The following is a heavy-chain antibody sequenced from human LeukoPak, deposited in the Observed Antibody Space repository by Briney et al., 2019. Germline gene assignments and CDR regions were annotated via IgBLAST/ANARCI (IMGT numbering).Heavy chain of an antibody. J-gene: IGHJ4*02. Sequence: PSETLSLTCTVSGGCIDSIYWTWIRQPPGKGLEWIGYIHYSEITNYNPSLRSRVTISVDTSKNQFSLKLSSVTAADTAVYYCARDQWGSSGVLACWGPGTLVTVSS. CDR1: GGCIDSIY. V-gene: IGHV4-59*01. CDR2: IHYSEIT. CDR3: ARDQWGSSGVLAC. D-gene: IGHD6-19*01.